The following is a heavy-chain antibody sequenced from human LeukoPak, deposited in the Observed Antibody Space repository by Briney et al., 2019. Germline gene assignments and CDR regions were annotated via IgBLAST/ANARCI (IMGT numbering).Heavy chain of an antibody. CDR2: IYYSGST. Sequence: SETLSLTCTVSGGSISSSSYYWGWIRQPPGKGLEWIGSIYYSGSTYYNPSLKSRVTISVDTSKNQFSLKLSSVTAADTAVYYCARAYYDFWSGYYGEGTWFDPWGQGTLVTVSS. V-gene: IGHV4-39*07. CDR1: GGSISSSSYY. D-gene: IGHD3-3*01. J-gene: IGHJ5*02. CDR3: ARAYYDFWSGYYGEGTWFDP.